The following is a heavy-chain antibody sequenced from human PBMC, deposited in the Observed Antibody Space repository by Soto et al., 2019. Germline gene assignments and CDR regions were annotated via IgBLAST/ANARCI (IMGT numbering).Heavy chain of an antibody. Sequence: QVPLVQSGAEVKKPGASVKVSCKASGYTFTGYYMHWVRQAPGQGLEWMGWINPNSGGTNYAQKFQGWVTMTRDTSISTAYMELSRLRSDDTAVYYCARDQEGYCSSTSCPEYYYYYGMDVWGQGTTVTVSS. CDR2: INPNSGGT. V-gene: IGHV1-2*04. J-gene: IGHJ6*02. CDR3: ARDQEGYCSSTSCPEYYYYYGMDV. CDR1: GYTFTGYY. D-gene: IGHD2-2*01.